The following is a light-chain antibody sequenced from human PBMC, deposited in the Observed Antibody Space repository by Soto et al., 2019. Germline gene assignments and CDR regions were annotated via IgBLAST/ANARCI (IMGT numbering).Light chain of an antibody. J-gene: IGLJ3*02. CDR2: EVT. CDR3: SSYAASNNFYFV. Sequence: QSALTQPPSASGSPGQSVTISCTGTSSDVGGYNYVSWYQQYPGRAPKRMIYEVTKRPSGVPDRFSGSKSGNTASLTVSGLQAEDEADYSCSSYAASNNFYFVFGGGTKLTVL. V-gene: IGLV2-8*01. CDR1: SSDVGGYNY.